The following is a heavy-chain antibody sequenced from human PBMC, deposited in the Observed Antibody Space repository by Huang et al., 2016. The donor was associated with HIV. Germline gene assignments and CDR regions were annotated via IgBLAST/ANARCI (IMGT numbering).Heavy chain of an antibody. Sequence: VQLVESGGALVQPGGSLRLSCAASGFPVTTNYMNWVRQAPGKGLEGVSHMGSGDKTRHADSVKGRFTVARDKSKNTMYLQMNRLRVEDTATYYCAREMMVRGVSVPITDGYFYYGMDVWGHGTTVSVSS. V-gene: IGHV3-53*01. CDR2: MGSGDKT. J-gene: IGHJ6*02. CDR1: GFPVTTNY. CDR3: AREMMVRGVSVPITDGYFYYGMDV. D-gene: IGHD3-10*01.